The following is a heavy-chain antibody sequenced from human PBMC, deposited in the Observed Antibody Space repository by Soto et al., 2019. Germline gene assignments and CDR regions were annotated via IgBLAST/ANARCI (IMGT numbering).Heavy chain of an antibody. V-gene: IGHV4-34*12. D-gene: IGHD6-13*01. CDR3: ARRSAAGSLHYFDY. CDR2: IIHTGST. CDR1: RGSFSGYY. J-gene: IGHJ4*02. Sequence: PSETLSLTCAVSRGSFSGYYWSWVRQFPGKGLEWIGEIIHTGSTNHNPSLKSRVTISVDTSKNQFSLKLSSVTAADTAVYYCARRSAAGSLHYFDYWGQGTLVTVSS.